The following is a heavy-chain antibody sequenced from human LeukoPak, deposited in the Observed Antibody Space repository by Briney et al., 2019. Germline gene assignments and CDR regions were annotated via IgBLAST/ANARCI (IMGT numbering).Heavy chain of an antibody. D-gene: IGHD3-10*01. J-gene: IGHJ5*02. V-gene: IGHV3-48*03. CDR3: ASSMVRGVFDP. CDR2: ISSSGSTI. CDR1: GFTFSSYE. Sequence: GGSLRLSCAASGFTFSSYEMNWVRRAPGKGLEWVSYISSSGSTIYYADSVKGRFTISRDNAKNSLYLQMNSLRAEDTAVYYCASSMVRGVFDPWGQGTLVTVSS.